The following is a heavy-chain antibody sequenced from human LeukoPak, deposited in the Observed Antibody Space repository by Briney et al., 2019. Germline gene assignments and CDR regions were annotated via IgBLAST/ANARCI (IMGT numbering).Heavy chain of an antibody. D-gene: IGHD3-22*01. CDR3: AKEGFYYDSSARGVTLDY. J-gene: IGHJ4*02. V-gene: IGHV3-23*01. Sequence: GGSLRLSCAASGFTFSSYAMSWVRQAPGKGMEWVSAISGSGGSTYYADSVKGRFTISRDNSKNTLYLQMNSLRAEDTAVYYCAKEGFYYDSSARGVTLDYWGQGTLVTVSS. CDR2: ISGSGGST. CDR1: GFTFSSYA.